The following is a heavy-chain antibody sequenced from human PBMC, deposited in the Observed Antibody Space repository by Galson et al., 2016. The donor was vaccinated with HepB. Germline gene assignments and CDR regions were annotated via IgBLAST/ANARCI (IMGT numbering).Heavy chain of an antibody. CDR2: INPYSGGT. CDR1: GYDFTGYY. CDR3: AIANDYYSGGNCYLDY. J-gene: IGHJ4*02. Sequence: SVKVSCKASGYDFTGYYMHWVRQAPGQGLEWMGWINPYSGGTNYAQKFQGWVTMTRDTSISTAYMELTSLTSDDTAVYYCAIANDYYSGGNCYLDYWGQGTRVTVSS. D-gene: IGHD2-15*01. V-gene: IGHV1-2*04.